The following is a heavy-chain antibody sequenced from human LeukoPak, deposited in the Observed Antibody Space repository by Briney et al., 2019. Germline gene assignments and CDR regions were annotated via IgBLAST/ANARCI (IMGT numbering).Heavy chain of an antibody. CDR1: GYSFAISW. D-gene: IGHD1-26*01. CDR3: ARHEEGPKWELRY. CDR2: IYPGNSDT. J-gene: IGHJ4*02. Sequence: GESLKISCKLSGYSFAISWIAWVRQMPGKGLEWMGIIYPGNSDTRYSPSFKGQVTISADKSISTAYLQWSSLKASDTAMYYCARHEEGPKWELRYWGQGALVTVSS. V-gene: IGHV5-51*01.